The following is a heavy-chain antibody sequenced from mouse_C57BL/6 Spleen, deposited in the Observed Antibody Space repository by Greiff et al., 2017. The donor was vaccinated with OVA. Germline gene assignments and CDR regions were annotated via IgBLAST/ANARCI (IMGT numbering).Heavy chain of an antibody. J-gene: IGHJ2*01. CDR2: IDPANGNT. CDR3: ARGLFTTVVADYFDY. D-gene: IGHD1-1*01. Sequence: VQLQQSVAELVRPGASVKLSCTASGFNIKNTYMHWVKQRPEQGLEWIGRIDPANGNTKYAPKFQGKATITADTSSNTAYLQLSSLTSEDTAIYYCARGLFTTVVADYFDYGGQGTTLTVSS. CDR1: GFNIKNTY. V-gene: IGHV14-3*01.